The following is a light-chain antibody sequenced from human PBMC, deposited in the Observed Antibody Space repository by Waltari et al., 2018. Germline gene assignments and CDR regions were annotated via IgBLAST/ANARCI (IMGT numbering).Light chain of an antibody. CDR3: QHYGTLWT. CDR1: QSSTNW. J-gene: IGKJ1*01. V-gene: IGKV1-5*03. CDR2: RTS. Sequence: DVQMTQSPSTLSASVGDRVTIHCRASQSSTNWLAWYQQKPGKAPKLLIYRTSNLESGVPSRFSGSGSGTEFTLTISSLQADDFATYYCQHYGTLWTFGQGTKVEVK.